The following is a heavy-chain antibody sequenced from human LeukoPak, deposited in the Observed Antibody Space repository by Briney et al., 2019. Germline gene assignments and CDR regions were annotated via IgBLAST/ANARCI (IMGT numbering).Heavy chain of an antibody. CDR3: AKGRSGSYLDY. Sequence: GGSLRLSCAASGFTFSSYAMHWVRQAPGKGLEWVAVISYDGSNKYYADSVKGRFTISRDNSKNTLYLQMNSLRAEDTAAYYCAKGRSGSYLDYWGQGTLVTVSS. CDR2: ISYDGSNK. CDR1: GFTFSSYA. V-gene: IGHV3-30*04. D-gene: IGHD1-26*01. J-gene: IGHJ4*02.